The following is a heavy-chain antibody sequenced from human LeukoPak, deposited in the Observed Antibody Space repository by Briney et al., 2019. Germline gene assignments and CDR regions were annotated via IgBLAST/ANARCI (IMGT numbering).Heavy chain of an antibody. J-gene: IGHJ4*02. Sequence: PGGSLRLSCAASGFTFSDYYMSWIRQAPGKGLEWVSSISSSSSYIYYADSVKGRFTISRDNAKNSLYLQMNSLRAEDTAVYYCARDSGSDYFWSGYFDYWGQGTLVTVSS. CDR3: ARDSGSDYFWSGYFDY. D-gene: IGHD3-3*01. CDR1: GFTFSDYY. V-gene: IGHV3-11*06. CDR2: ISSSSSYI.